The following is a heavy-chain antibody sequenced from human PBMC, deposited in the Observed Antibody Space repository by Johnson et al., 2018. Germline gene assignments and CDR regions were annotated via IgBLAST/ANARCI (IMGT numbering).Heavy chain of an antibody. V-gene: IGHV3-30*04. Sequence: QVQLVESGGGVVQPGRSLRLSCAASGFTFNTNAIHWVRQAPGKGLEWVAVISYDGSNKYFADSVKGRSTIARDNSKNTLYLQMDSLRAEVTAVYYCAKAAESYYCAYWGQGALVTVSS. CDR1: GFTFNTNA. CDR3: AKAAESYYCAY. J-gene: IGHJ4*02. CDR2: ISYDGSNK. D-gene: IGHD3-10*01.